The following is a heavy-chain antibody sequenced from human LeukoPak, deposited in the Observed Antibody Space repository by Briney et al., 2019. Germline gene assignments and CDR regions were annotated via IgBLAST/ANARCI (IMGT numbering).Heavy chain of an antibody. D-gene: IGHD1-1*01. CDR2: VNPNSGGT. CDR3: ARDYQRTVLDV. Sequence: ASVKVSCKASGYTFTGYYLHWVRQAPGQGLEWMGRVNPNSGGTNYAQKFQGRVTMTRDTSISTAYMELSRLRSDDTAVYYCARDYQRTVLDVWGKGTTVTVSS. J-gene: IGHJ6*04. CDR1: GYTFTGYY. V-gene: IGHV1-2*06.